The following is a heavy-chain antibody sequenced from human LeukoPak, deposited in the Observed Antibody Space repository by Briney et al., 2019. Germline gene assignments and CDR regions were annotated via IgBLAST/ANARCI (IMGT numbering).Heavy chain of an antibody. CDR2: ISYDGSNK. J-gene: IGHJ6*02. Sequence: PGRSLRLSCAASGFTFSSYAMRWVRQAPGKGLEWVAVISYDGSNKYYADSVKGRFTISRDNSKNTLYLQMNSLRAEDTAVYYCLVPAAIGYGMDVWGQGTTVTVSS. D-gene: IGHD2-2*02. CDR1: GFTFSSYA. CDR3: LVPAAIGYGMDV. V-gene: IGHV3-30-3*01.